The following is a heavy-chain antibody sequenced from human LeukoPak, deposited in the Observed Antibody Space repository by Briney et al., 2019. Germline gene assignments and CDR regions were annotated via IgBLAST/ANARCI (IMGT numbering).Heavy chain of an antibody. CDR3: ARGGTRPRYYYDSRTKAFDI. Sequence: PSQTLSLTCALYGGSFRGYYWSWIRQPPGKGLEWIGEINQSGSTIYNPSLKSRVTISVDAAKNQFSLKLSSVTAADTAVYHCARGGTRPRYYYDSRTKAFDIWGQGTMVTVSS. CDR2: INQSGST. V-gene: IGHV4-34*01. D-gene: IGHD3-22*01. CDR1: GGSFRGYY. J-gene: IGHJ3*02.